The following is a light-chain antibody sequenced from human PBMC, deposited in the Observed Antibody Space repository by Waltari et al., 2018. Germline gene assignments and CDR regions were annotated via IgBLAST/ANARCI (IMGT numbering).Light chain of an antibody. CDR3: QQYNNRPYT. CDR2: GDT. Sequence: EIVMTQSPATLPVSPGERATLTCRASQTLPSNLAWYQQKPGQAPRLLIYGDTTMATGIPARFSGSESGTQFTLTISSLQSEDFVVYYCQQYNNRPYTFGQGTKLEIK. J-gene: IGKJ2*01. CDR1: QTLPSN. V-gene: IGKV3-15*01.